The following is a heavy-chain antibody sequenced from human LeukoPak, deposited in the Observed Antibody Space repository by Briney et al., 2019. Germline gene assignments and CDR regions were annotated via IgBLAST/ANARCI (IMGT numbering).Heavy chain of an antibody. D-gene: IGHD6-25*01. CDR1: GYTFTDYY. V-gene: IGHV1-18*04. CDR2: ISAYNGNT. CDR3: ARDRGIAAGSFYDY. Sequence: ASVRVSCKASGYTFTDYYMHWVRQAPGQGLEWMGWISAYNGNTNYAQKLQGRVTMTTDTSTSTAYMELRSLRSDDTAVYYCARDRGIAAGSFYDYWGQGTLVTVSS. J-gene: IGHJ4*02.